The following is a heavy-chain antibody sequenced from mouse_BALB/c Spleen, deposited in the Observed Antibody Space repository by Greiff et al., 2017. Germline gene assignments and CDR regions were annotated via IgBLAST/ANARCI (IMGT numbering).Heavy chain of an antibody. CDR1: GFTFSSYY. V-gene: IGHV5-6-2*01. Sequence: EVQLVESGGGLVKLGGSLKLSCAASGFTFSSYYMSWVRQTPEKRLELVAAINSNGGSTYYPDTVKGRFTISRDNAKNTLYLQMSSLKSEDTALYYCARQYGYSLDYWGQGTTLTVSS. J-gene: IGHJ2*01. D-gene: IGHD2-2*01. CDR3: ARQYGYSLDY. CDR2: INSNGGST.